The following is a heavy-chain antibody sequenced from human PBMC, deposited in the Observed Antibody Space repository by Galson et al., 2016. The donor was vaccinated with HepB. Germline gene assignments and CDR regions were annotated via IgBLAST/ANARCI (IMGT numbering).Heavy chain of an antibody. CDR2: TYYRSKWYN. V-gene: IGHV6-1*01. Sequence: CAISGDSVSSNSAAWNWIRQSPSRGLEWLGRTYYRSKWYNEYALSVKSRITINPDTSKNQFSLQLNSVTPEDTAVYYCARDLREAPAGTGYYYYGLDVWGQGTTVTVSS. CDR3: ARDLREAPAGTGYYYYGLDV. D-gene: IGHD6-13*01. CDR1: GDSVSSNSAA. J-gene: IGHJ6*02.